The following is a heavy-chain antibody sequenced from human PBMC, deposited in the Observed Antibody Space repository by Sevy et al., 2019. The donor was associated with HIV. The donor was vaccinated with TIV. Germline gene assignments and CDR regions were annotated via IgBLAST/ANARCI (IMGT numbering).Heavy chain of an antibody. Sequence: ASVKVSCKASGHTFSDYYIQWVRQAPGQGLEWMGWINSNSGAISYAQKFQVRVTMTSDTSISTVYMELSRLRSDDTAVYYCATEYSYDYWGQGTLVTVSS. CDR3: ATEYSYDY. D-gene: IGHD4-4*01. CDR2: INSNSGAI. CDR1: GHTFSDYY. J-gene: IGHJ4*02. V-gene: IGHV1-2*02.